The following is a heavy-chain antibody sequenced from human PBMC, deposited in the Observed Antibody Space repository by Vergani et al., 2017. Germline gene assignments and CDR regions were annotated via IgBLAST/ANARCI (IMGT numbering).Heavy chain of an antibody. Sequence: QITLKESGPTLVKPTQTLTLTCTFSGFSLSTSGVGVGWIRQPPGKALEWLALIYWADDKRYSPSLKSRLTITKDTSKNQVVLTMTNMDPVDTATYYCAHRRLRXYYYDSSGRRFVKNWFDPWGQGTLVTVSS. CDR3: AHRRLRXYYYDSSGRRFVKNWFDP. CDR1: GFSLSTSGVG. CDR2: IYWADDK. V-gene: IGHV2-5*02. D-gene: IGHD3-22*01. J-gene: IGHJ5*02.